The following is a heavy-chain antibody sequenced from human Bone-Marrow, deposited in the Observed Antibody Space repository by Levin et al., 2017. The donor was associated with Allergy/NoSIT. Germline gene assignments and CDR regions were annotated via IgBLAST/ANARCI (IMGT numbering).Heavy chain of an antibody. Sequence: SQTLSLTFTVSGGPISSYYWSWIRQPSGKGLEWIGYIYYSGSTNYNPSLKSRVTISVDTSKNQFPLKLSPLTAADPAVCYCARGGGIVGSSSASSLLALDRNWFDPWGQGTLVTVSS. CDR3: ARGGGIVGSSSASSLLALDRNWFDP. D-gene: IGHD6-6*01. V-gene: IGHV4-59*01. J-gene: IGHJ5*02. CDR1: GGPISSYY. CDR2: IYYSGST.